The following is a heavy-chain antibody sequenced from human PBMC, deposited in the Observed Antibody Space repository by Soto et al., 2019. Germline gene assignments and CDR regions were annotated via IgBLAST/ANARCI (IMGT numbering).Heavy chain of an antibody. CDR1: GFTFSSYA. CDR2: ISGSGGST. Sequence: PGGSLRLSCAASGFTFSSYAMSWVRQAPGKGLEWVSAISGSGGSTYYADSVKGRFTISRDNSKNTLYLQMNSLRAEDTAVYYCAKSLAITGTTNDYYYYGMDVWGQGTTVTVSS. D-gene: IGHD1-20*01. CDR3: AKSLAITGTTNDYYYYGMDV. J-gene: IGHJ6*02. V-gene: IGHV3-23*01.